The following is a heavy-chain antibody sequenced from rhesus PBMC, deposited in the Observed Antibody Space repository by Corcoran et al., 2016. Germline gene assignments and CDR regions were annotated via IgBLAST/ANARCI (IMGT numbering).Heavy chain of an antibody. J-gene: IGHJ4*01. V-gene: IGHV4S7*01. CDR2: IYGSIGRT. D-gene: IGHD5-12*01. CDR3: ARNGGYSATSYYFDY. Sequence: QVQLQESGPGLVKPSETLSLTCAVAGGSSSSGYGWSWIRQPPGKGLEWIGHIYGSIGRTYYNPSLKSRVTISKDTSKDQFSLKLSSVTAADTAVYYCARNGGYSATSYYFDYWGQGVLVTVSS. CDR1: GGSSSSGYG.